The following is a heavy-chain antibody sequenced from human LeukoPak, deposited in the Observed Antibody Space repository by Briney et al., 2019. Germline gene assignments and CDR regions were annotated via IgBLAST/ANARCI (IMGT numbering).Heavy chain of an antibody. CDR1: GFTFSDYY. J-gene: IGHJ4*02. D-gene: IGHD6-13*01. V-gene: IGHV3-11*05. Sequence: GGSLRLSCEASGFTFSDYYMSWIRQAPGKGLEWVSYISISSDYTNYADSVKGRFTISRDNAKNSLYLQMNSLRVEDTAVYYCARGLSKGSSSWYRDWGQGTLVTVSS. CDR3: ARGLSKGSSSWYRD. CDR2: ISISSDYT.